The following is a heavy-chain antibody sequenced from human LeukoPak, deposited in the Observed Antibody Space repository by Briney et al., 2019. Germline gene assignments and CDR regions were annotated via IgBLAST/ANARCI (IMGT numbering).Heavy chain of an antibody. CDR2: ISSSTNTI. D-gene: IGHD4-23*01. V-gene: IGHV3-48*02. CDR3: ARGGYGANDDAFDI. CDR1: GFTFSNFA. J-gene: IGHJ3*02. Sequence: GGSLRLSCAASGFTFSNFAMRWVRQAPGKGLEWVSYISSSTNTIYYADSVKGRFTISRDNAKNSLFLQMNSLRDEDTAVYYCARGGYGANDDAFDIWGQGTMVTVSS.